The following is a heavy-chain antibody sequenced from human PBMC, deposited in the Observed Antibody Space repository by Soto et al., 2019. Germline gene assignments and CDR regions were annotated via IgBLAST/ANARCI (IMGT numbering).Heavy chain of an antibody. CDR3: ARPRSSSRNYYGMDV. V-gene: IGHV5-51*01. J-gene: IGHJ6*02. CDR1: GYSFISYW. Sequence: PGESLKISCKASGYSFISYWIGWVRQMPGKGLEWMGIIYPGDSDTRYSPSFQGQVTISADKSISTAYLQWSSLKASDTAMYYCARPRSSSRNYYGMDVWGQGTTVTVSS. D-gene: IGHD6-13*01. CDR2: IYPGDSDT.